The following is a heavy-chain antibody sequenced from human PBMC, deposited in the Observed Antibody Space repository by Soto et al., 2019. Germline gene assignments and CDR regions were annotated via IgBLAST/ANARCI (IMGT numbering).Heavy chain of an antibody. D-gene: IGHD3-3*01. CDR3: ARDRRFNAFSSVYLDHYYGIDV. J-gene: IGHJ6*02. CDR1: GFTFSSYA. V-gene: IGHV3-30*04. CDR2: ISYDGSNK. Sequence: QVQLVESGGGVVQPGRSLRLSCAASGFTFSSYAMHWVRQAPGKGLEWVAVISYDGSNKYYADSVEGRCTLSRDSSKNTVLQMNSLRAEDKAVYYCARDRRFNAFSSVYLDHYYGIDVWGQGTPVTVSS.